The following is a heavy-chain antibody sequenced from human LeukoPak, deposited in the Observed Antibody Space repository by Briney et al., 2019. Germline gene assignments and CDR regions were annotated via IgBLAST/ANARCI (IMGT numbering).Heavy chain of an antibody. D-gene: IGHD2-2*01. CDR1: GGSFSGYY. J-gene: IGHJ4*02. CDR3: ARGREASSVVPAVLDY. CDR2: INHSGST. Sequence: PSETLSLTCAVYGGSFSGYYWSWIRQPPGKGLEWIGEINHSGSTNYNPSLKSRVAISVDTSKNQFSLKLSSVTAADTAVYYCARGREASSVVPAVLDYWGQGTLVTVSS. V-gene: IGHV4-34*01.